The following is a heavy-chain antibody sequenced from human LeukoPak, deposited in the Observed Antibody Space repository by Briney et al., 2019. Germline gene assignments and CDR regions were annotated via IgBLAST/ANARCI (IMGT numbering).Heavy chain of an antibody. J-gene: IGHJ4*02. Sequence: GRSLRLSCAASGFTFDDYAMHWVRQAPGKGLEWVSGISWNSGSIGYADSVKGRFTISRDNAKNSLYLQVNSLRAEDTALYFCAKAPYSSAWDPIDYRGQGTLVTVSS. CDR1: GFTFDDYA. V-gene: IGHV3-9*01. D-gene: IGHD6-19*01. CDR2: ISWNSGSI. CDR3: AKAPYSSAWDPIDY.